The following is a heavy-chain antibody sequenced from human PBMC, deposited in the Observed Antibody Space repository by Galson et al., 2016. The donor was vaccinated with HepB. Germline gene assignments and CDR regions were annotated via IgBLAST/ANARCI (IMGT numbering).Heavy chain of an antibody. J-gene: IGHJ3*02. V-gene: IGHV2-5*02. CDR3: ARGLNAGTGSEWLLPNDAFDI. CDR2: IYWDDDK. Sequence: PALVKPTQTLTLPCTFSGFSLSNSGVGVGWIRQPPGKALEWLALIYWDDDKRYSPSLKNRLTITKDTSKNQVVLTMTNMDPVDTATYYCARGLNAGTGSEWLLPNDAFDIWGQGTMVTVSS. CDR1: GFSLSNSGVG. D-gene: IGHD3-3*01.